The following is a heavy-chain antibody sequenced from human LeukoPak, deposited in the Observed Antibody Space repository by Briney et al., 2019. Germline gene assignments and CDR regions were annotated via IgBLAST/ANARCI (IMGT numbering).Heavy chain of an antibody. CDR2: IYTSGST. V-gene: IGHV4-61*02. D-gene: IGHD1-26*01. J-gene: IGHJ3*02. CDR1: GGSISSGSYY. CDR3: QSGSYYQNGGDGAFGI. Sequence: SETLSLTCTVSGGSISSGSYYWSWIRQPAGKGLEWIGRIYTSGSTNYNPSLKSRVTISVDTSKNQFSLKLSSVTAADTAVYYCQSGSYYQNGGDGAFGIWGQGTMVTVSS.